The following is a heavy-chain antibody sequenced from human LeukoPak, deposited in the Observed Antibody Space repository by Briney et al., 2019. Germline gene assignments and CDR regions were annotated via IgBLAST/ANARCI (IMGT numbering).Heavy chain of an antibody. J-gene: IGHJ5*02. Sequence: SETLSLTCTVSGYSISSGYCWGWIRQAPGKGLEWIGNICHSGTTFYNPSLKSRLTISIDTSKSQFSLKVSSVTAADTAVYYCARVCCYFDSLSNPNWFDPWGQGTLVTVSS. V-gene: IGHV4-38-2*02. D-gene: IGHD3-10*01. CDR3: ARVCCYFDSLSNPNWFDP. CDR1: GYSISSGYC. CDR2: ICHSGTT.